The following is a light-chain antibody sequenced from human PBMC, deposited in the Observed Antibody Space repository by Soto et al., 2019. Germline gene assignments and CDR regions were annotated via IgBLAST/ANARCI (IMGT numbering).Light chain of an antibody. J-gene: IGKJ3*01. V-gene: IGKV3-11*01. CDR3: QHGGA. CDR2: DAS. CDR1: QSITNY. Sequence: EILLTQSPATLSLSPGERATLSCRAGQSITNYLAWYQQKPGQAPRLLIYDASNSATDIPARFSGSGSGTDFTLTISSLEPDYFAVYYCQHGGAFGPGTKVEIK.